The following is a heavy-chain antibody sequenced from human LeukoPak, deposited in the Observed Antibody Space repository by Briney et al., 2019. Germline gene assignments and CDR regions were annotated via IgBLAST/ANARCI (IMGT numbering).Heavy chain of an antibody. V-gene: IGHV4-4*07. CDR1: GGPISSYY. Sequence: SETLSLTCTVSGGPISSYYWSWIRQPAGKGLEWIGRIYTSGSTNYNPSLKSRVTMSVDTSKNQFSLKLSSVTAADTAVYYCASLVVVTQDSYGMDVWGQGTTVTVSS. CDR2: IYTSGST. CDR3: ASLVVVTQDSYGMDV. J-gene: IGHJ6*02. D-gene: IGHD2-21*02.